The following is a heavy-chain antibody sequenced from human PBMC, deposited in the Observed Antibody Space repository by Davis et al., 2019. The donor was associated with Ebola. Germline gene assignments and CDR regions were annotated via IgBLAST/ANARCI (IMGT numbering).Heavy chain of an antibody. CDR1: GGFVSSGGYS. J-gene: IGHJ4*02. CDR3: ARESSGLLWFGVTH. D-gene: IGHD3-10*01. V-gene: IGHV4-30-4*07. Sequence: SETLSLTCAVSGGFVSSGGYSWNWIRQPPGKGLEWIGYYYYSGSTYYNPSLKSRVTISVDTSKNQFSLKLSSVTAADTAVYYCARESSGLLWFGVTHWGQGTLVTVSS. CDR2: YYYSGST.